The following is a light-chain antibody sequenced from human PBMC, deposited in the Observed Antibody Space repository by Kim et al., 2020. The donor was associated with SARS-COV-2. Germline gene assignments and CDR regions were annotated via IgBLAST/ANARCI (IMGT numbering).Light chain of an antibody. V-gene: IGLV1-47*01. CDR2: RNN. CDR3: AAWDDSLSGPV. Sequence: QRPTTACAASSAIVGSNYLSWYQQHPGTVPKLLIYRNNQRPSGVPNRFSGSKSGTSASLAISGLRSEDEADYYCAAWDDSLSGPVFGGGTQLTVL. CDR1: SAIVGSNY. J-gene: IGLJ3*02.